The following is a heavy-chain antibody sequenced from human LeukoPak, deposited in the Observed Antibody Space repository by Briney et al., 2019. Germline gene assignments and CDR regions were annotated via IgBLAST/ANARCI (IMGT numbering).Heavy chain of an antibody. CDR1: GXXFSXYW. Sequence: PGGSLRLSCAAXGXXFSXYWXXXVXXXPXXXLXXXSRINSDGTSTNYXDSVKGRFTISRNNAKNTLYLQMNSLRAEDTAVYYCARDTSSGWYHWFDPWGQGTLVTVSS. D-gene: IGHD6-19*01. CDR2: INSDGTST. J-gene: IGHJ5*02. CDR3: ARDTSSGWYHWFDP. V-gene: IGHV3-74*01.